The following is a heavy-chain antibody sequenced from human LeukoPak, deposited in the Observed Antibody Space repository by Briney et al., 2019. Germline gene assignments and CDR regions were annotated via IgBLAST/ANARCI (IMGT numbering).Heavy chain of an antibody. Sequence: GGSLRLSCAASGFTFNRNGMHWVRQALGKGLEWVALIWFDGSREYYGDSVKGRFIISRDNSKNTLYLQMNSLRAEDTAVYYCAKVSGTYYYGSGSYYLPFDPWGQGTLVTVSS. CDR1: GFTFNRNG. J-gene: IGHJ5*02. V-gene: IGHV3-30*02. D-gene: IGHD3-10*01. CDR2: IWFDGSRE. CDR3: AKVSGTYYYGSGSYYLPFDP.